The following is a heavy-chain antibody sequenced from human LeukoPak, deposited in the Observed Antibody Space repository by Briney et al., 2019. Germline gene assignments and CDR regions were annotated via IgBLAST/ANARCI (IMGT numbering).Heavy chain of an antibody. CDR2: IYSGGST. J-gene: IGHJ4*02. V-gene: IGHV3-66*02. D-gene: IGHD4-17*01. CDR1: GFTVSSNY. CDR3: ARDFDYGDSAYYFDY. Sequence: GSLRLSCAASGFTVSSNYMSWVRQAPGKGLEWVSVIYSGGSTYCADSMKGRFTISRDNSKNTLYLQMDSLRAEDTAVYYCARDFDYGDSAYYFDYWGQGTLVTVSS.